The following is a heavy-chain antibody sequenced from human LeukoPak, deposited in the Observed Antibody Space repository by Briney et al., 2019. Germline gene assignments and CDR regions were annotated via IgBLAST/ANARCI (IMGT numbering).Heavy chain of an antibody. CDR3: ARNLNLVPAANRNWFDP. CDR1: GGTFSSYA. J-gene: IGHJ5*02. D-gene: IGHD2-2*01. Sequence: SVKISCKASGGTFSSYAISWVRQAPGQGLEWMGGIIPIFGTANYAQKFQGRVTITADESSSTAYMELSSLRSEDTAVYYCARNLNLVPAANRNWFDPWGQGTLVTVSS. V-gene: IGHV1-69*13. CDR2: IIPIFGTA.